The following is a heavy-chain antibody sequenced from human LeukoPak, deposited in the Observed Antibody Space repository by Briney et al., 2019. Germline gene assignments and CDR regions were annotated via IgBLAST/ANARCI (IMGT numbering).Heavy chain of an antibody. J-gene: IGHJ4*02. D-gene: IGHD6-13*01. V-gene: IGHV1-18*01. Sequence: GASVKVSCKASGYTFTSYGISWVRQAPGQGLEWMGWISAYNGNTNYAQKLQGRVTMTRDMSTSTVYMELSSLRSEDTAVYYCAREAAAGTFDYWGQGTLVTVSS. CDR1: GYTFTSYG. CDR3: AREAAAGTFDY. CDR2: ISAYNGNT.